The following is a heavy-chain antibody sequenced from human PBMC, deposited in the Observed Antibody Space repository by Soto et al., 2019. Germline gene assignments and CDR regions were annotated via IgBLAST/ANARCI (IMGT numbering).Heavy chain of an antibody. CDR1: GFTFSSYG. V-gene: IGHV3-30*18. CDR3: AKDLTCYGGPSYCSSTSCPSWCMPSQYY. CDR2: ISYDGSNK. Sequence: GGSLRLSCAASGFTFSSYGMHWVRQAPGKGLEWVAVISYDGSNKYYADSVKGRFTISRDNSKNTLYLQMNSLRAEDTAVYYCAKDLTCYGGPSYCSSTSCPSWCMPSQYYWGQGTLVTVSS. D-gene: IGHD2-2*01. J-gene: IGHJ4*02.